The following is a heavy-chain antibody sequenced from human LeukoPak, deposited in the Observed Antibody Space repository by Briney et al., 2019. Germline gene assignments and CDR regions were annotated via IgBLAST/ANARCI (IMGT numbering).Heavy chain of an antibody. CDR3: ARDTPSGGDFYFDS. Sequence: WGSLRLSCAASGFIFSTYGMHWVRQAPGKGLEWVAVIWPDGSEKYYADSVKGRFTISRDRSKNMLYLQMNSLRAEDTAVYYCARDTPSGGDFYFDSWGQGTVVTVSS. D-gene: IGHD2-21*02. CDR2: IWPDGSEK. CDR1: GFIFSTYG. J-gene: IGHJ4*02. V-gene: IGHV3-33*01.